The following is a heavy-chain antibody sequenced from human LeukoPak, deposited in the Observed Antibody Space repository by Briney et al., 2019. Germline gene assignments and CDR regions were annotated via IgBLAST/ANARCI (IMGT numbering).Heavy chain of an antibody. CDR1: GFALSTYW. D-gene: IGHD3-10*02. J-gene: IGHJ6*02. Sequence: QPGGSLRLSCGASGFALSTYWMHWVRQAPGKGLVWVSHKSERDGSRTTYADSVKGRFTISRDNSKSMLFLQLNSLRAEDTALYYCARDLHYYVAMDVWGQGTTVTVSS. V-gene: IGHV3-74*01. CDR2: KSERDGSRT. CDR3: ARDLHYYVAMDV.